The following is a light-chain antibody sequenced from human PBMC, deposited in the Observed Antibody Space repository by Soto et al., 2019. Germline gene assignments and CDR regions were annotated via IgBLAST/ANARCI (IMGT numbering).Light chain of an antibody. Sequence: SVLTESPATLSLSPGERATLSCTATQSVSGDYLAWYQQKPGQATILLIYDASNRATGIPARFSGSGSGTDFTLTISSLEPEDFAVYYCQQHSNWPPRTFGQGTKVDIK. CDR3: QQHSNWPPRT. V-gene: IGKV3-11*01. CDR1: QSVSGDY. J-gene: IGKJ1*01. CDR2: DAS.